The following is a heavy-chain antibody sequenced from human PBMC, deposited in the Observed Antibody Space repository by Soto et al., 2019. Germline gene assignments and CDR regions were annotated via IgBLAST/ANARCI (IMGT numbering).Heavy chain of an antibody. J-gene: IGHJ4*02. Sequence: SETLSLTCSVSGGSIDNYEYYWTWIRQPPGKGLEWVGYIYYSGRTNYNPSLNSRLTISLDTSKNQFSLRLTSVSAADTAMYYCARDRSNSPDYFDFWGQGTLVTVSS. CDR3: ARDRSNSPDYFDF. D-gene: IGHD6-6*01. V-gene: IGHV4-30-4*01. CDR1: GGSIDNYEYY. CDR2: IYYSGRT.